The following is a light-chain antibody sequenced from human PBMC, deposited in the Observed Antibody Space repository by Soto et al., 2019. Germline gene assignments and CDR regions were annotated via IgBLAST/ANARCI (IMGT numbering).Light chain of an antibody. V-gene: IGLV2-14*03. CDR1: SSDVGGYNY. J-gene: IGLJ2*01. Sequence: QSALTQPASVSGSPGQSITISCTGTSSDVGGYNYVSWYQQHPDKAPKLMIYDVSNRPSGVSNRFSGSKSGNTASLTISGLQAEDEADYYCSSYTSSSTVFGGGTKVTVL. CDR3: SSYTSSSTV. CDR2: DVS.